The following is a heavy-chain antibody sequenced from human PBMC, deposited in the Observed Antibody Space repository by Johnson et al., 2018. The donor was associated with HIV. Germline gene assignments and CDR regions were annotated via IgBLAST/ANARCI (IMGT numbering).Heavy chain of an antibody. CDR2: IWYDGSNK. J-gene: IGHJ3*02. CDR3: AKDLIEARRGCDAFDI. D-gene: IGHD6-6*01. CDR1: GFTFSDYY. Sequence: QVQLVESGGGLVKPGGSLRLSCAASGFTFSDYYMSWIRQAPGKVLEWVAVIWYDGSNKYYEDSVRGRFTISRDNSKNTLYLQMNSLRAEDTAVYYCAKDLIEARRGCDAFDIWGQGTMVTVSS. V-gene: IGHV3-33*06.